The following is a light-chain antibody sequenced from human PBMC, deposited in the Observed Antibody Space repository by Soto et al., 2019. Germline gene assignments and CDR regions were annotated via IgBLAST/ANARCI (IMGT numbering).Light chain of an antibody. Sequence: DIQMTQSPSSLSASVGDRVTITCQASQDISNYLNWYQQKPGKAPKLLIYDASNLEIGVPSRFSGSGSGTDFTFTISRRQPEDIATYYCQQYDNLPLTFGGGTKVEIK. J-gene: IGKJ4*01. CDR2: DAS. CDR3: QQYDNLPLT. V-gene: IGKV1-33*01. CDR1: QDISNY.